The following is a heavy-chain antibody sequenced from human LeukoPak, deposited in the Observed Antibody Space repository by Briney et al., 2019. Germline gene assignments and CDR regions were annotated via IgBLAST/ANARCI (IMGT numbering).Heavy chain of an antibody. Sequence: ASVKVSCKTSGGTFSSYAISWVRQGTGQGLGWMGRIIPILGIANYAQKFQGRVMITADKSTSTAYMELSSLRSEDTAVYYCARDLRYDYVWGSYRSDWGQGTLVTVSS. CDR3: ARDLRYDYVWGSYRSD. D-gene: IGHD3-16*02. CDR2: IIPILGIA. J-gene: IGHJ4*02. CDR1: GGTFSSYA. V-gene: IGHV1-69*04.